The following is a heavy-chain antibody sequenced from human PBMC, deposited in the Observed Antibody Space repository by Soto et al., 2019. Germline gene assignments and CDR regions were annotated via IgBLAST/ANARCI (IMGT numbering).Heavy chain of an antibody. D-gene: IGHD2-2*01. V-gene: IGHV1-8*01. CDR3: ARGGYCSSTSCRPGNWFDP. CDR1: GYTFTSYD. CDR2: MNPNSGNT. Sequence: ASVKVSCKASGYTFTSYDINWVRQATGQGLEWMGWMNPNSGNTGYAQKFQGRVTMTRNTSISTAYMELSRLRSEDTAVYYCARGGYCSSTSCRPGNWFDPWGQGTLVTVSS. J-gene: IGHJ5*02.